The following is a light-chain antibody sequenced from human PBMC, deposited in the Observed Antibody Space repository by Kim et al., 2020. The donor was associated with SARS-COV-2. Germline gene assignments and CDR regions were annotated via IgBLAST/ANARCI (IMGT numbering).Light chain of an antibody. CDR3: NSRDSNDNVV. V-gene: IGLV3-19*01. CDR1: SLRSYY. CDR2: GKN. J-gene: IGLJ2*01. Sequence: SSELTQDPAVSVALGQTVRITCQGDSLRSYYATWYQQKPGQAPILVIYGKNNRPSGLPDRFSGSSSGNTASLTITGTQAGDEADYYCNSRDSNDNVVFGGGTQLTVL.